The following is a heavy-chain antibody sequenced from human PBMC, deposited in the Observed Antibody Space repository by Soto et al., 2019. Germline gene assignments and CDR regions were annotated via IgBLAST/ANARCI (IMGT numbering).Heavy chain of an antibody. D-gene: IGHD2-15*01. J-gene: IGHJ6*02. CDR2: IIPILGIA. V-gene: IGHV1-69*02. CDR3: ARGVVVAATTSYYYDGMDV. CDR1: GGTFSSYT. Sequence: QVQLVQSGAEVKKPGSSVKVSCKASGGTFSSYTISWVRQAPGQGLEWMGRIIPILGIANYAQKFQGRVTITTDKSTRTAYRELCSLRSQNPAVYYCARGVVVAATTSYYYDGMDVWGQGTTVTVSS.